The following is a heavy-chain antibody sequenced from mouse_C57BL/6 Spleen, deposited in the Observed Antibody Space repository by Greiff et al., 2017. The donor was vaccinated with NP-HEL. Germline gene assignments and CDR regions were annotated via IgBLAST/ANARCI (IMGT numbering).Heavy chain of an antibody. CDR3: ALDVYFDY. Sequence: EVQLQQSGPELVKPGASVKISCKASGYTFTDYYMNWVKQSHGKSLEWIGDINPNNGGTSYNQKFKGKATLTVDKSSSTAYMELRSLTSEDSAVYYCALDVYFDYWGQGTTLTVSS. CDR2: INPNNGGT. V-gene: IGHV1-26*01. J-gene: IGHJ2*01. CDR1: GYTFTDYY.